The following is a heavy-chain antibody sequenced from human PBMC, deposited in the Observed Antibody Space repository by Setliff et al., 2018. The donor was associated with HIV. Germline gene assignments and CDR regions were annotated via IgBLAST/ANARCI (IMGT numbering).Heavy chain of an antibody. Sequence: ASVKVSCKASGYTFTTYGLSWVRQATGRGLEWMGWMNPNSGNTGYAQKFQGRVTMTRNTSISTAYMELSSLRSEDSAVYYCASSWSRVPYYGLDVWGQGTTVTVSS. D-gene: IGHD6-13*01. J-gene: IGHJ6*02. V-gene: IGHV1-8*02. CDR3: ASSWSRVPYYGLDV. CDR2: MNPNSGNT. CDR1: GYTFTTYG.